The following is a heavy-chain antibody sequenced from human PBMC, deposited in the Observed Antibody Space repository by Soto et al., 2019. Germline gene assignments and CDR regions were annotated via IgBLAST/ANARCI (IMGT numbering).Heavy chain of an antibody. CDR3: ARGLTEWSNDY. Sequence: TLSLTCTVSGDSINTGAYYWTWIRRSPGKGLEWIGCIYNNGGTDYSPSLESRVSISMDTSKNQFSLSLTSVTAADTAIYYCARGLTEWSNDYWGQGALVTVSS. CDR1: GDSINTGAYY. D-gene: IGHD3-3*01. J-gene: IGHJ4*02. V-gene: IGHV4-31*03. CDR2: IYNNGGT.